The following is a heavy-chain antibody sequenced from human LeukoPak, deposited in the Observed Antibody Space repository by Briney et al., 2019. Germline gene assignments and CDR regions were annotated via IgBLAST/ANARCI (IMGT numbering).Heavy chain of an antibody. CDR2: IGATQTHI. CDR1: GFTFATYT. Sequence: GGSLRLACTGAGFTFATYTFNWVRQAPGKGLEWVASIGATQTHIYYADSVKGRFTISRDNAKNSLYLQMNSLRAEDTAVYYCARDAAVAGFDYWGQGTLVTVSS. J-gene: IGHJ4*02. CDR3: ARDAAVAGFDY. V-gene: IGHV3-21*01. D-gene: IGHD6-19*01.